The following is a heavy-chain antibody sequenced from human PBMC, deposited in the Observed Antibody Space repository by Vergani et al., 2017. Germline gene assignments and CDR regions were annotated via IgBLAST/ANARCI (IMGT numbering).Heavy chain of an antibody. V-gene: IGHV4-59*01. J-gene: IGHJ5*02. D-gene: IGHD5-24*01. CDR3: ARGRNWFDP. CDR2: IYHSGST. Sequence: QVQLQESGPGLVKPSETLALTCTVSGDSIRSDYWSWIRQSPGKEPEWIGYIYHSGSTTYNPSLESRVTISIDTSKSLLSLTLRSVTEADSAMYFCARGRNWFDPWGQGTLATVSS. CDR1: GDSIRSDY.